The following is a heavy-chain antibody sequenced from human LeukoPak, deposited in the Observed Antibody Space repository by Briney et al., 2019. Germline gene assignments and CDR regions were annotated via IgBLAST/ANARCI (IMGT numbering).Heavy chain of an antibody. CDR2: MNPNSGNT. CDR1: GYTFTSYY. V-gene: IGHV1-8*03. J-gene: IGHJ6*02. D-gene: IGHD3-16*02. Sequence: ASVKVSCKASGYTFTSYYMNWVRQATGQGLEWMGWMNPNSGNTGYAQKFQGRVTITRNTSISTAYMELSSLRSEDTAVYYCAREPRSRPGGYYDYVWGSYRFPMDVWGQGTTVTVSS. CDR3: AREPRSRPGGYYDYVWGSYRFPMDV.